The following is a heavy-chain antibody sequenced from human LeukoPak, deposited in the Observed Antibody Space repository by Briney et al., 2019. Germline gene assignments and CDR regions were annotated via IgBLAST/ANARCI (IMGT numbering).Heavy chain of an antibody. D-gene: IGHD6-13*01. V-gene: IGHV3-30*18. CDR3: AKDERTVAAAADY. J-gene: IGHJ4*02. CDR2: ISYDGREK. CDR1: GFTFSNFG. Sequence: GGSLRLSCAASGFTFSNFGMHWVRQAPGKGLEWVAVISYDGREKYYVDSVRGRFTISRDNSKNTLYLQMNSLRAEDTAMFYCAKDERTVAAAADYWGQGTLVTVSS.